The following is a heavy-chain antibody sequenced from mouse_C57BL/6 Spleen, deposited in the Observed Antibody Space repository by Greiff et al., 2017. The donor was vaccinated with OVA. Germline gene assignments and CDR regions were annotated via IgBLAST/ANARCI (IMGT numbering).Heavy chain of an antibody. CDR3: ARGEPYFDY. CDR2: ISYDGSN. Sequence: EVKLVESGPGLVKPSQSLSLTCSVTGYSITSGYYWNWIRQFPGNKLEWMGYISYDGSNNYNPSLKNRISITRDTSKNQFFLKLNSVTTEDTATYYCARGEPYFDYWGQGTTLTVSS. V-gene: IGHV3-6*01. CDR1: GYSITSGYY. J-gene: IGHJ2*01.